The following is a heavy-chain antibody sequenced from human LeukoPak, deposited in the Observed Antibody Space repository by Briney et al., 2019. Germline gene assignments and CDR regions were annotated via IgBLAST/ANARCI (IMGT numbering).Heavy chain of an antibody. V-gene: IGHV3-33*08. D-gene: IGHD3-22*01. Sequence: PGGSLRLSCAASGFTFSSYGMHWVRQAPGKGLEWVAVIWYDGSNKYYADSVKGRFTISRDNSKNTLYLQMNSLRAEDTAVYYCARDINKGVGPMIVVARGGFDYWGQGTLVTVSS. J-gene: IGHJ4*02. CDR1: GFTFSSYG. CDR3: ARDINKGVGPMIVVARGGFDY. CDR2: IWYDGSNK.